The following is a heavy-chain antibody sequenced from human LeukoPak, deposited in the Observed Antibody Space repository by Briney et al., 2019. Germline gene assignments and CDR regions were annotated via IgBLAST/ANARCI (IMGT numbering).Heavy chain of an antibody. CDR3: ARRRYSSGLDY. J-gene: IGHJ4*02. CDR1: GYSISSGYY. Sequence: SETLSLTCSVSGYSISSGYYWGWIRQPPGKGLEWIGSIYHSGRTYYNPSLKSRVTISVDTSKNQFSLKPSSVTAADTAVYYCARRRYSSGLDYWGQGTLVTVSS. CDR2: IYHSGRT. V-gene: IGHV4-38-2*02. D-gene: IGHD6-19*01.